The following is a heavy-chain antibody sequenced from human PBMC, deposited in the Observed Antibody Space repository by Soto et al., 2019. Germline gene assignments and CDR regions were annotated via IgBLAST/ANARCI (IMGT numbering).Heavy chain of an antibody. Sequence: ESGPTLVNPTETLTLTCTVSGFSLSNARMGVSWIRQPPGKALEWLAHIFSNDEKSYSTSLKSRLTISKDTSKSQVVLTMTNMDPVDTATYYCARTPRVGDTAHPPGPYNWFDPWGQGTLVTVSS. CDR2: IFSNDEK. CDR1: GFSLSNARMG. J-gene: IGHJ5*02. CDR3: ARTPRVGDTAHPPGPYNWFDP. V-gene: IGHV2-26*01. D-gene: IGHD5-18*01.